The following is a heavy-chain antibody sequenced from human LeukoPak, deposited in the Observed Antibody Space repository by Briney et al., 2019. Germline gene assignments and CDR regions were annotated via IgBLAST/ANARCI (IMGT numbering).Heavy chain of an antibody. CDR3: ARGYDILTGPRFDP. D-gene: IGHD3-9*01. CDR2: IVVGSGNT. V-gene: IGHV1-58*02. Sequence: SVKVSCKASGFTFTSSAMQWVRQARGQRLEWIGWIVVGSGNTNYAQKFQERVTITRDMSTSTAYMELSSLRSEDTAVYYCARGYDILTGPRFDPWGQGTLVTVSS. CDR1: GFTFTSSA. J-gene: IGHJ5*02.